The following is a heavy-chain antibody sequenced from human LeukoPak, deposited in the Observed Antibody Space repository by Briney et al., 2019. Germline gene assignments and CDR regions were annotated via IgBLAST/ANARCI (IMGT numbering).Heavy chain of an antibody. CDR3: ARVGYYGSGSYSNFDY. CDR2: INPSGGST. V-gene: IGHV1-46*01. CDR1: GYTFTSYY. J-gene: IGHJ4*02. D-gene: IGHD3-10*01. Sequence: GASVKVSCKASGYTFTSYYMHWVRQAPGQGLEWMGMINPSGGSTSYAQKFQGRVTMTRDTSTSTVYMELSSLRSEDTAVYYCARVGYYGSGSYSNFDYWGQGTLVTVSS.